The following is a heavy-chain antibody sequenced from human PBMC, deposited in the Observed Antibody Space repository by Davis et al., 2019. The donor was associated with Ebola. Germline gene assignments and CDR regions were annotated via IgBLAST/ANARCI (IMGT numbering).Heavy chain of an antibody. CDR3: ATANDYDSSGYYPASLDS. D-gene: IGHD3-22*01. V-gene: IGHV4-31*03. Sequence: PSETLSLTCSVSGVSINSGGYYWSWIRQHPGKGLEWIGYIYYSGTSYYSPSLKSRVTISGDTSKNQFSLNLSSVTAADTAVYYCATANDYDSSGYYPASLDSWGQGTLVTVSS. CDR2: IYYSGTS. J-gene: IGHJ4*02. CDR1: GVSINSGGYY.